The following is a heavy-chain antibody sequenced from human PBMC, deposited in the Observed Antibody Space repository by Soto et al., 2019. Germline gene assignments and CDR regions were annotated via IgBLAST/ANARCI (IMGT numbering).Heavy chain of an antibody. V-gene: IGHV1-18*01. D-gene: IGHD6-19*01. Sequence: QVQLVQSGAEVKKPGASVKVSCKASGYTFTSDGISWVRQAPGQGLEWMGWINAYNGNTNYAQKFQGRVTMTTHTSTSTAYMELRSLRSDDTAVYDCARDPVAGTYFDYWGQGTLFTVSS. CDR1: GYTFTSDG. CDR3: ARDPVAGTYFDY. CDR2: INAYNGNT. J-gene: IGHJ4*02.